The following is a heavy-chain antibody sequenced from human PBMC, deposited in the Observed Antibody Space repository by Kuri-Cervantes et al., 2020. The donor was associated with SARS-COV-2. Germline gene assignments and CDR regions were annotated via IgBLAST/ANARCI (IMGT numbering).Heavy chain of an antibody. CDR2: ISGDGGSK. CDR3: AKDISQEDSNYFDY. V-gene: IGHV3-43*02. J-gene: IGHJ4*02. CDR1: GFTFDDYA. D-gene: IGHD4-11*01. Sequence: GGSLRLSCAASGFTFDDYAMHWARQAPGKGLEWVSLISGDGGSKYYADSVKGRFTISRDNSKNSLYLQMNSLRTEDTALYYCAKDISQEDSNYFDYWGQGTLVTVSS.